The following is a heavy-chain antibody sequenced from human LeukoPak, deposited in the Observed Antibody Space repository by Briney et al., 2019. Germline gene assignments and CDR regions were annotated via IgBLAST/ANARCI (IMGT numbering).Heavy chain of an antibody. CDR1: GGSFSGYY. J-gene: IGHJ6*02. CDR2: INHSGST. Sequence: SETLSLTCAVYGGSFSGYYWSWIRQPPGKGLEWIGEINHSGSTNYNPSLKSRVTISVDTSKNQFSLKLSSVTPEDTAVYYCARVSTSYYYDSDYYGMDVWGQGTTVTVSS. D-gene: IGHD3-22*01. CDR3: ARVSTSYYYDSDYYGMDV. V-gene: IGHV4-34*01.